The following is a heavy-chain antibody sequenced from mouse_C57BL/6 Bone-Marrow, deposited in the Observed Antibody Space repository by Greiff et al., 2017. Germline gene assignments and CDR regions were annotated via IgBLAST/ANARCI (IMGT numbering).Heavy chain of an antibody. D-gene: IGHD1-1*01. CDR1: GFTFTSYW. CDR3: DSAYYGSSFQYYFDY. Sequence: VQLQQPGAELVKPGASVKMSCTASGFTFTSYWITWVKQRPGQGLEWIGDIYPGSGSTNYNEKFKSKATLTVDTSSSTADMQLSSLTSEDSAVYSCDSAYYGSSFQYYFDYWGQGTTLTVSS. V-gene: IGHV1-55*01. CDR2: IYPGSGST. J-gene: IGHJ2*01.